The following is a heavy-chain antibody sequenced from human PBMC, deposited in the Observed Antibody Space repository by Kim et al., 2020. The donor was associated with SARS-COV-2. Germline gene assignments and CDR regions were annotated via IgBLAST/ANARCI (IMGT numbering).Heavy chain of an antibody. CDR2: ST. CDR3: ARGGGLNYFDP. J-gene: IGHJ5*02. V-gene: IGHV4-59*09. D-gene: IGHD4-4*01. Sequence: STYNNPSLKSRITISVDTSKNQVSLNLNSVTAADTAVYYCARGGGLNYFDPWGQGTLVTVSS.